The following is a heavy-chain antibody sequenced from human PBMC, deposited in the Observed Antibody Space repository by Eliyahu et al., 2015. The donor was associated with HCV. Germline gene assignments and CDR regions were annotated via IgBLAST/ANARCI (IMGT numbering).Heavy chain of an antibody. D-gene: IGHD1-1*01. CDR2: IKQDGSEK. J-gene: IGHJ4*02. V-gene: IGHV3-7*03. CDR1: GFTFSTYW. CDR3: ARDSTYKLDY. Sequence: EVQPXESGGXLVQPGGSLXLSCTASGFTFSTYWMTWVRQAPGKGLEWVANIKQDGSEKWYVDSVRGRFTISRDNAKNSLYLNMNSLRAEDTAVYYCARDSTYKLDYWGQGTLVTVSS.